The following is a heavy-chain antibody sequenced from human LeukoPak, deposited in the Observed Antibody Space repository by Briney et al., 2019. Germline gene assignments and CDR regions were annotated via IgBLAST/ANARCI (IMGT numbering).Heavy chain of an antibody. J-gene: IGHJ4*02. CDR1: GFTFSSYG. Sequence: GGSLRLSCAASGFTFSSYGMHWVRQAPGKGLEWVAVISYDGSNKYYADPVKGRFTISRDNSKNTLYLQMNSLRAEDTAVYYCAKGWFPLHYFDYWGQGTLVTVSS. CDR3: AKGWFPLHYFDY. D-gene: IGHD3-10*01. CDR2: ISYDGSNK. V-gene: IGHV3-30*18.